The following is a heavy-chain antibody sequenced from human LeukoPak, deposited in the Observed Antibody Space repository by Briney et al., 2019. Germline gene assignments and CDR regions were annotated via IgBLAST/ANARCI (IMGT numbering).Heavy chain of an antibody. CDR3: AKDSRWPNDAFDI. D-gene: IGHD6-13*01. Sequence: GGSLRLSCAASDFTYSTYPMSWIRQAPGKGLEWVSAISVSGATFYADSVKGRFTISRDNSRNTLYLQMSSLRAEDTALYYCAKDSRWPNDAFDIWGQGTLVSVSS. V-gene: IGHV3-23*01. CDR2: ISVSGAT. CDR1: DFTYSTYP. J-gene: IGHJ3*02.